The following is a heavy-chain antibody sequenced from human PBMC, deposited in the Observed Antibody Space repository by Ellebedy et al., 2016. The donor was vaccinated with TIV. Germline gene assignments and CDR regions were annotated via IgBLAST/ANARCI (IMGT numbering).Heavy chain of an antibody. J-gene: IGHJ4*02. D-gene: IGHD3-3*01. CDR1: GFSVSGAY. V-gene: IGHV3-66*01. CDR2: FYRGGDT. Sequence: GESLKISCAASGFSVSGAYMSWVRQAPGRSLEWVSLFYRGGDTSYADSVKGRFTISADSSENTLYLQMNSLRADDTAVYYCARDRERSGYYGFWGQGTLVTVSS. CDR3: ARDRERSGYYGF.